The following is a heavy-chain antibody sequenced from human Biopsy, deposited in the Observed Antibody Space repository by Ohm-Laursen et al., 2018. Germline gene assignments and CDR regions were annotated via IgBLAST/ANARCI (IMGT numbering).Heavy chain of an antibody. J-gene: IGHJ4*02. CDR1: GRTFSDYR. CDR2: INQSGST. V-gene: IGHV4-34*08. D-gene: IGHD2-15*01. CDR3: GNEVHGRDY. Sequence: SETLSLTCVVFGRTFSDYRWTWIRQPPGKGLEWIGQINQSGSTNYNPSLKSRVTISADASKYEFSLRLTSVTAADTAVYLCGNEVHGRDYWGLGTLVTVSS.